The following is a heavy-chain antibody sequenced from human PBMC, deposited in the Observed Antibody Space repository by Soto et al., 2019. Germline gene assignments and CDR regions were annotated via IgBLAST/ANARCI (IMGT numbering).Heavy chain of an antibody. CDR2: IYHSGST. CDR3: AAGGGLPRYY. Sequence: QLQLQESGSGLVKPSQTLSLTCAVSGGSISSGGYSWSWIRQPPGKGLEWIGYIYHSGSTYYNPSLTSRVTLSVDRSKSQFSLLLSSVTAADTAVYYCAAGGGLPRYYWGQGTLVTVSS. CDR1: GGSISSGGYS. V-gene: IGHV4-30-2*01. J-gene: IGHJ4*02. D-gene: IGHD5-12*01.